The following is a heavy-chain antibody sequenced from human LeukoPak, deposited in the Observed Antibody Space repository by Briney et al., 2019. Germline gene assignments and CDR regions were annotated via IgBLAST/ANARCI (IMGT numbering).Heavy chain of an antibody. V-gene: IGHV1-18*01. CDR3: ARDRSPTYYYDSSGLYLPGY. Sequence: ASVKVSCKASGYTFTSYGISWVRQAPGQGLEWMGWISAYNGNTNYAQKLQGRVTMTRDTSTSTAYMELRSLRSDDTAVYYCARDRSPTYYYDSSGLYLPGYWGQGTLVTVSS. CDR1: GYTFTSYG. CDR2: ISAYNGNT. J-gene: IGHJ4*02. D-gene: IGHD3-22*01.